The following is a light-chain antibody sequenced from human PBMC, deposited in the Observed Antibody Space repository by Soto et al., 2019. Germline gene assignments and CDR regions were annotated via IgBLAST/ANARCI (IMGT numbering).Light chain of an antibody. V-gene: IGLV3-21*02. CDR3: SSHAGDGKFV. J-gene: IGLJ1*01. Sequence: SYELTQPPSVSVAPGQTARITCGGNNIGSKSVHWYQQKPGQAPVLVVYDDSDRPSGIPERFSGSNSGNTATLTVSGLQAEDEADYYCSSHAGDGKFVFGTGTKVTVL. CDR2: DDS. CDR1: NIGSKS.